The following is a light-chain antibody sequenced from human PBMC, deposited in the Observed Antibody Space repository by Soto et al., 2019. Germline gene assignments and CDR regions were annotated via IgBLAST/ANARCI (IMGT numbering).Light chain of an antibody. CDR3: QQRINWPLT. J-gene: IGKJ4*01. CDR2: DTS. V-gene: IGKV3-11*01. Sequence: EIVLTQSPATLSLSPGERATLSCRASQSIRSYLAWYQQKPGQATRLLIHDTSNRATGIPARFSGSGSGTDFTLTISRLEPEDFAGYYCQQRINWPLTFGGGTKVDIK. CDR1: QSIRSY.